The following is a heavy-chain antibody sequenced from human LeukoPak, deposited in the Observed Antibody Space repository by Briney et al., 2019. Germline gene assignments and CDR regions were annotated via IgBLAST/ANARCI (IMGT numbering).Heavy chain of an antibody. CDR1: GGSISSYY. CDR2: IYYSGST. D-gene: IGHD3-22*01. CDR3: ASVIDSSGYYYAN. J-gene: IGHJ4*02. Sequence: SETLSPTCTVSGGSISSYYWSWIRQPPGKGLEWIGYIYYSGSTNYNPSLKSRVTISVDTSKNQFSLKLSSVTAADTAVYYCASVIDSSGYYYANWGQGTLVTVSS. V-gene: IGHV4-59*01.